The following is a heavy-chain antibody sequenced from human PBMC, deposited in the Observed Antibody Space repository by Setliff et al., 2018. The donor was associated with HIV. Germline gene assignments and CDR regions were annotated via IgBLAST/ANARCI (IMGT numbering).Heavy chain of an antibody. CDR1: GGTFSSYA. CDR2: IIPILGIA. J-gene: IGHJ4*02. D-gene: IGHD4-17*01. CDR3: ARAPRDGNNYGYQPYYFDY. Sequence: ASVKVSCKASGGTFSSYAISWVRQAPGQGLEWMGGIIPILGIANYAQKFQGRVTITADKSTSTAYMELSSLRSEDTAVYYCARAPRDGNNYGYQPYYFDYWGQGTLVTVSS. V-gene: IGHV1-69*10.